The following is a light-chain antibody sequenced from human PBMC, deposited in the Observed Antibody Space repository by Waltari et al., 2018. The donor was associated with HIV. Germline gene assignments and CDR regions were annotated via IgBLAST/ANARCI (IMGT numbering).Light chain of an antibody. CDR3: CSYAGSTNWV. CDR2: EVS. J-gene: IGLJ3*02. V-gene: IGLV2-23*02. Sequence: QSALTQPASVSGSPGQSITISCTATSRDVGTYNLFPWYQHRPGKAPKLIISEVSQRPAGVSNHFSGSKSANTASLTISGLQAEDEADYYCCSYAGSTNWVFGGGTKLTVL. CDR1: SRDVGTYNL.